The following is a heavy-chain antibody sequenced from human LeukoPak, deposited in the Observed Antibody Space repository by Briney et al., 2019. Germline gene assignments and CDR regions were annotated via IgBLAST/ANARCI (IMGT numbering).Heavy chain of an antibody. CDR2: INHSGST. J-gene: IGHJ4*02. D-gene: IGHD7-27*01. Sequence: SETLSLTCAVYGGSFSGYYWSWIRQPPGKGLEWIGEINHSGSTNYNPSLKSRVTISVDTSKNQFSLQLRSVTPEDTAVYYCARGRLYVTGEQPHHFDHWGQGTLVTVSS. V-gene: IGHV4-34*01. CDR1: GGSFSGYY. CDR3: ARGRLYVTGEQPHHFDH.